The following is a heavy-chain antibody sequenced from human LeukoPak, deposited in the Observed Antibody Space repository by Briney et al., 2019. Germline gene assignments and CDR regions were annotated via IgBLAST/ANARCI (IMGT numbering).Heavy chain of an antibody. Sequence: PSETLSLTCTVSGGSISSSSYYWGWIRQPPGKGLEWIGSIYYSGSTYYNPSLKSRVTISVDTSKNQFSLKLSSVTAADTAVYYCARQTDGRYDSSGYYYFDYWGQGTLVTVSS. CDR2: IYYSGST. CDR3: ARQTDGRYDSSGYYYFDY. V-gene: IGHV4-39*01. CDR1: GGSISSSSYY. J-gene: IGHJ4*02. D-gene: IGHD3-22*01.